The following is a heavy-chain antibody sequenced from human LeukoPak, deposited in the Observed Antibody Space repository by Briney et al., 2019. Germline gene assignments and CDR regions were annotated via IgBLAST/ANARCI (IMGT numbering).Heavy chain of an antibody. CDR3: VKGKRGSSGDFDY. V-gene: IGHV3-11*01. J-gene: IGHJ4*02. Sequence: GGSLRLSCAASGFTFSDYYMSWIRQAPGKGLEWVSYISGSGSTIYYSDSVKGRFTLSRDNSKNTLYLQVNSLRAEDTAVYYCVKGKRGSSGDFDYWGQGTLVTVSS. CDR2: ISGSGSTI. D-gene: IGHD6-19*01. CDR1: GFTFSDYY.